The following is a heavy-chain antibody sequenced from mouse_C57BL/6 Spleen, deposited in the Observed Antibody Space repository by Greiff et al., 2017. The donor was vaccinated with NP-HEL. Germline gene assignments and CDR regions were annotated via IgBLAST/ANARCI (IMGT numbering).Heavy chain of an antibody. CDR2: IDPEDGET. J-gene: IGHJ2*01. CDR1: GFNIKDYY. V-gene: IGHV14-2*01. CDR3: DSSGYVGNYFDY. D-gene: IGHD3-2*02. Sequence: VQLKESGAELVKPGASVKLSCTASGFNIKDYYMHWVKQRTEQGLEWIGRIDPEDGETKYATKFQGKATITADTSSNTAYLQLSSLTSEDTAVYYCDSSGYVGNYFDYWGQGTTLTVSS.